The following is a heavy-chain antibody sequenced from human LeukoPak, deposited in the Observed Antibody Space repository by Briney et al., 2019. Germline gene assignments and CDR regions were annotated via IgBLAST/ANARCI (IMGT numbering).Heavy chain of an antibody. D-gene: IGHD6-19*01. J-gene: IGHJ6*03. CDR1: GFTFSNYA. CDR3: ARDSSYSSGWYPQVDYMDV. V-gene: IGHV3-64*02. Sequence: PGGSLRLSCAASGFTFSNYAMHWVRQAPGKGLEYVSAISSNGGGTYYADSVKGRFTISRDNSKNTLYLQMGSLRAEDMAVYYCARDSSYSSGWYPQVDYMDVWGKGTTVTVSS. CDR2: ISSNGGGT.